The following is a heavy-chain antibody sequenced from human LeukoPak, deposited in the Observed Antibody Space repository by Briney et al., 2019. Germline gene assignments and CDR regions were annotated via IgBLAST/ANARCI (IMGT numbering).Heavy chain of an antibody. CDR3: AKAPVTSCRGAFCYPFDY. V-gene: IGHV3-23*01. CDR2: TSSSDDGK. J-gene: IGHJ4*02. CDR1: GFSLSSYA. Sequence: GGSLRLSCTVSGFSLSSYAMSWVRRAPGKGLEWVSATSSSDDGKYYADSVRGRFTISRDNSRNTMYLQMNSLRAEDAAVYYCAKAPVTSCRGAFCYPFDYWGQGTLVTVSS. D-gene: IGHD2-15*01.